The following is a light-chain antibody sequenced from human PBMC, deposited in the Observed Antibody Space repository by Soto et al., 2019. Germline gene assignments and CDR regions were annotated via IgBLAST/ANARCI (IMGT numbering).Light chain of an antibody. V-gene: IGKV3D-15*01. Sequence: ETVMTQSPATLSVSPGERATLSCRASQSVSSNLAWYQQKPGQPPRLLIYDISTRATGIPTRFSGSVSGTEFTLTISSLQSEDFAVYYCQQYNSWPLTFGGGTKVEIK. CDR3: QQYNSWPLT. J-gene: IGKJ4*01. CDR1: QSVSSN. CDR2: DIS.